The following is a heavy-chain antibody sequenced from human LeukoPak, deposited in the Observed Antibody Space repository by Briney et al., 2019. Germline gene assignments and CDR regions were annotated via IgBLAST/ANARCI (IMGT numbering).Heavy chain of an antibody. CDR3: AKDLGDLRFLEDYMDV. Sequence: GGSLRLSCAASGFTLSSYAMSWVRQAPGKGLEWVSAISGSGGSTYYADSVKGRFTISRDNSKNTLYLQMNSLRAEDTAVYYCAKDLGDLRFLEDYMDVWGKGTTVTVSS. D-gene: IGHD3-3*01. CDR1: GFTLSSYA. J-gene: IGHJ6*03. V-gene: IGHV3-23*01. CDR2: ISGSGGST.